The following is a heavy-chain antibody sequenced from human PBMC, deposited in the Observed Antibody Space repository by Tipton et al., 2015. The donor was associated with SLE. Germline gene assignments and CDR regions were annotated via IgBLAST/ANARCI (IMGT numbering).Heavy chain of an antibody. Sequence: LRLSCTVSGGSISSSSYYWGWIRQPPGKGLEWIGEINYSGSTNYNPSLKSRVTISIGTSKNQLSLKLSSVTAADTAVYYCARGVAYYYDSGAFDIWGQGTMVTVSS. V-gene: IGHV4-39*07. D-gene: IGHD3-22*01. J-gene: IGHJ3*02. CDR2: INYSGST. CDR3: ARGVAYYYDSGAFDI. CDR1: GGSISSSSYY.